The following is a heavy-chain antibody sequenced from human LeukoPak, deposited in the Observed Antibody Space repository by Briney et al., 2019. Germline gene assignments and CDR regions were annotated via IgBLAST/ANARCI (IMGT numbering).Heavy chain of an antibody. CDR3: AKVAAAGKTIGDY. Sequence: PGGSLRLSCAASGFTFSSYGMHWVRQAPGKGLEWVAFIRYDGSNKYYADSVKGRFTISRDNSKNTLYLQMNSLRAEDTAVYYCAKVAAAGKTIGDYWGQGTLVTVSS. J-gene: IGHJ4*02. CDR2: IRYDGSNK. V-gene: IGHV3-30*02. CDR1: GFTFSSYG. D-gene: IGHD6-13*01.